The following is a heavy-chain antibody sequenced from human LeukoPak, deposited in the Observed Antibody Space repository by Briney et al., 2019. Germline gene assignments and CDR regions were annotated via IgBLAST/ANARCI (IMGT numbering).Heavy chain of an antibody. CDR3: AKDRHYYYGSGSPYYFDY. J-gene: IGHJ4*02. V-gene: IGHV3-23*01. D-gene: IGHD3-10*01. CDR2: ISGSGGST. CDR1: GFTFSSYA. Sequence: GGSLRLSCAASGFTFSSYAMSWVRQAPGKGLEWVSAISGSGGSTYYADSVKGRFTISRDNSKNTLYLQMNSLRADDTAVYYCAKDRHYYYGSGSPYYFDYWGQGTLVTVSS.